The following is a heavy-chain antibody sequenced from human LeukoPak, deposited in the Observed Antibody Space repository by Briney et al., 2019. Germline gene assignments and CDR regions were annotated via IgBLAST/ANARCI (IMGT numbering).Heavy chain of an antibody. D-gene: IGHD3-22*01. Sequence: GGSLRLSCAVSGFPVSNNYMSWVRQAPGKGLEWVSVLYSAGSAYYGDSVKGRFTISTDNSKNTFYLHMNSLGAEDTAVYYCARVSTTQFYYDKSGFLDHWGQGTLVTVSS. J-gene: IGHJ4*02. CDR2: LYSAGSA. CDR1: GFPVSNNY. CDR3: ARVSTTQFYYDKSGFLDH. V-gene: IGHV3-53*01.